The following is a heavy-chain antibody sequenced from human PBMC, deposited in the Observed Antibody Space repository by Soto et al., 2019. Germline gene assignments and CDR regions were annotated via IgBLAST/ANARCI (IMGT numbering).Heavy chain of an antibody. D-gene: IGHD3-22*01. CDR3: ARGRKAYYESCGPRIDY. Sequence: QVQLQESGPGLVKPSQTLSLTCSVSGGSVSSGGYYWTWIRQHPGKGLEWIGYIYYSGSTYYNPSLKSRSTISVNRSKNQFSLNLSSVTAADTAVYYCARGRKAYYESCGPRIDYWGQGTLVTVSS. J-gene: IGHJ4*02. CDR2: IYYSGST. CDR1: GGSVSSGGYY. V-gene: IGHV4-31*03.